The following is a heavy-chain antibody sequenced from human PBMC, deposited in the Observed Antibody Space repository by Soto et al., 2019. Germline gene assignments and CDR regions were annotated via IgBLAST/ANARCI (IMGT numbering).Heavy chain of an antibody. V-gene: IGHV3-48*01. D-gene: IGHD2-15*01. CDR3: AREAAATLWYFDL. CDR1: GFTFSIYC. J-gene: IGHJ2*01. CDR2: ISTSSRI. Sequence: PGGSLRLSCAVSGFTFSIYCMNWVRQAPGKGLEWVSYISTSSRIYYADSVKGRFTISRDNAKNSLYLQVNSMTVEDTAVYSCAREAAATLWYFDLWGRGTVVTVSS.